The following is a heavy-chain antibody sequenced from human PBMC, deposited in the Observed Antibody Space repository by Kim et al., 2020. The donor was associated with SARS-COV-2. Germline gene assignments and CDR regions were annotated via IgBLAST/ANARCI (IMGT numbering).Heavy chain of an antibody. CDR1: GFTFSSYS. CDR2: ISSSSNI. D-gene: IGHD1-1*01. Sequence: GGSLRLSCSASGFTFSSYSMNWVRQAPGKGLEWVSSISSSSNIYYADSLKGRFTISRDNAKNSLYLQMNSMSADDTAVYYFARDRVPFHSVGRNDFDYW. V-gene: IGHV3-21*01. CDR3: ARDRVPFHSVGRNDFDY. J-gene: IGHJ4*01.